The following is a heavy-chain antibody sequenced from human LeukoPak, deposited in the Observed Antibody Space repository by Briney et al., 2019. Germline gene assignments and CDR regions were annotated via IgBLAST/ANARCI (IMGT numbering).Heavy chain of an antibody. D-gene: IGHD1-7*01. CDR3: ATATGTEANRSFDL. CDR2: ISGSGGST. V-gene: IGHV3-23*01. CDR1: GFTFSSYS. J-gene: IGHJ2*01. Sequence: GGSLRLTCAASGFTFSSYSMSWVRQAPGKGLEWVSAISGSGGSTYYADSVKGRFTISRDNSKNTQYLQINSLRAEDTAVYYCATATGTEANRSFDLGGRGTLVTVSS.